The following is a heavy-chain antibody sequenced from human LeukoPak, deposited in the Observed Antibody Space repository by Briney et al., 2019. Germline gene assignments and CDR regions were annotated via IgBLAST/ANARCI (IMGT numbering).Heavy chain of an antibody. D-gene: IGHD1-1*01. CDR1: GGSVSSGNYY. J-gene: IGHJ5*02. V-gene: IGHV4-61*01. CDR3: ARIETVGNWFDP. CDR2: IHYSGST. Sequence: SETLSLTSTVSGGSVSSGNYYWSWIRQPPGSGLEWIGYIHYSGSTNFNPSLKSRVTISVDTSKNQFSLKLSSVTAADTAVYYCARIETVGNWFDPWGQGTLVTVSS.